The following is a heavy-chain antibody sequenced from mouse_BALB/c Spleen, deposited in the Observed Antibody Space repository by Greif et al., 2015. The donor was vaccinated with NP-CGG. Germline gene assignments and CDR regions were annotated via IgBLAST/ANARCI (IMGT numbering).Heavy chain of an antibody. Sequence: VQLQQSGAELMKPGASVKISCKATGYTFSSYWIEWVKQRPGHGLEWIGEILPGSGSTNYNEKFKGKATFTADTSSNTAYIQLSSLTSEDSAVYYCAKTGTSRYFDYWGQGTTLTVSS. D-gene: IGHD4-1*01. CDR2: ILPGSGST. CDR1: GYTFSSYW. V-gene: IGHV1-9*01. J-gene: IGHJ2*01. CDR3: AKTGTSRYFDY.